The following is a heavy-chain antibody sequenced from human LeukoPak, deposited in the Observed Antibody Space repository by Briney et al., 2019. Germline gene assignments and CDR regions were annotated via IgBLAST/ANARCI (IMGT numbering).Heavy chain of an antibody. CDR1: GYTFTSYG. CDR2: ISAYNGNT. Sequence: ASVKVSCKASGYTFTSYGISSVRQAPGQGLEWMGWISAYNGNTNYAQKLQGRVTMTTDTSTSTAYMELRSLRSDDTAVYYCARDQGLWFGELYDYWGQGTLVTVSS. J-gene: IGHJ4*02. CDR3: ARDQGLWFGELYDY. V-gene: IGHV1-18*01. D-gene: IGHD3-10*01.